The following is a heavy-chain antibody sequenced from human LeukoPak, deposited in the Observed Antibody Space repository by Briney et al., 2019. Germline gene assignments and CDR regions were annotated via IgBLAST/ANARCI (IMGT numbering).Heavy chain of an antibody. CDR2: ISYDGSNK. CDR3: AREEGQASLTY. D-gene: IGHD3-16*02. CDR1: GFTFSSYG. Sequence: TGRSLRLSCAASGFTFSSYGMHWVRQAPGKGLEWVAVISYDGSNKYYADSVKGRFTISRDKSKNTVYLQMNSLRAEDTALYYCAREEGQASLTYWGQGTLVTVSS. V-gene: IGHV3-30*03. J-gene: IGHJ4*02.